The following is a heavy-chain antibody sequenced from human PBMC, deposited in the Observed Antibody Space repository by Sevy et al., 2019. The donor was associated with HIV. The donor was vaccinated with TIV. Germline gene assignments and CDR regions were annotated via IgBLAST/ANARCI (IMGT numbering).Heavy chain of an antibody. J-gene: IGHJ6*02. Sequence: GGSLRLSCAASGFTFSSYGMHWVRQAPGKGLEWVAVISYDGSNKYYADSVKGRFTISRDNSKNTLYLQMNSLRAEDTAVYYCAKGRDYDCYGMDVWGQGTTLTVSS. CDR3: AKGRDYDCYGMDV. CDR2: ISYDGSNK. D-gene: IGHD3-3*01. V-gene: IGHV3-30*18. CDR1: GFTFSSYG.